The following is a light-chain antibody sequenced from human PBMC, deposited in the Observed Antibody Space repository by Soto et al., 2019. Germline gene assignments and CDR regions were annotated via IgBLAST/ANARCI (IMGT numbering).Light chain of an antibody. CDR2: LEGSGIY. J-gene: IGLJ3*02. Sequence: QSVLTQSSSASASLGSSVKLTCTLSSGHSSSIIAWHQQQPGKAPRYLMKLEGSGIYNKGSGVPDRFSGSSSGADRYLTISNLQFEAEADYYCETWDFNTRVFGGGTKLTVL. V-gene: IGLV4-60*02. CDR1: SGHSSSI. CDR3: ETWDFNTRV.